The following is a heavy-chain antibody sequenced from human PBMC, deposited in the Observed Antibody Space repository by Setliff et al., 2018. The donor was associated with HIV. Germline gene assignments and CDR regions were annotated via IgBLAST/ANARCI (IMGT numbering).Heavy chain of an antibody. CDR2: IYTSGST. Sequence: SETLSLTCSVSGGSISSGSYYWSWMRQPAGKGLEWIGHIYTSGSTNYNPSLKSRVTISVDTSKNQFSLKLISLTAADTAKYFCARGVQAQVVLMSYVKGRFDPWGQGTQVTVSS. D-gene: IGHD2-8*01. CDR3: ARGVQAQVVLMSYVKGRFDP. J-gene: IGHJ5*02. V-gene: IGHV4-61*09. CDR1: GGSISSGSYY.